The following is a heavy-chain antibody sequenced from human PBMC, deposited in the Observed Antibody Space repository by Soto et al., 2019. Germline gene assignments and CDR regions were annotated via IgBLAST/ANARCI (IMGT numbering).Heavy chain of an antibody. CDR1: GDSFSSNGVA. V-gene: IGHV6-1*01. CDR2: TYYRSKWYN. D-gene: IGHD2-15*01. J-gene: IGHJ3*01. Sequence: SQTLSLTCAISGDSFSSNGVAWNWIRQSPSRGLEWLGRTYYRSKWYNDYAVSVKSRITVNPDTSKNQFSLQLSSVTPEDTAVYYGARGKYSCLDFWGQGTMLTVSS. CDR3: ARGKYSCLDF.